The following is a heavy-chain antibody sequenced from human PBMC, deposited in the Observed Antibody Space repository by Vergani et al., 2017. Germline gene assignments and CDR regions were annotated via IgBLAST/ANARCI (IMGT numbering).Heavy chain of an antibody. CDR3: AWSSRYYFDY. D-gene: IGHD6-13*01. J-gene: IGHJ4*02. Sequence: EVQLLESGGGLVQPGGSLRLSCAASGFTVSSNYMSWVRQAPGKGLEWVSAISGSGGSTYYADSVKGRFTISRDNSKNTLYLQMNSLRAEDTAVYYCAWSSRYYFDYWGQGTLVTVSS. CDR1: GFTVSSNY. CDR2: ISGSGGST. V-gene: IGHV3-23*01.